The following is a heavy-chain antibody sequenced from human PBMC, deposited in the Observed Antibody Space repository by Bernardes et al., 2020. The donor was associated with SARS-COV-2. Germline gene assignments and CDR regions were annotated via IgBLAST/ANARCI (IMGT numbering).Heavy chain of an antibody. CDR3: AAPDRTDDYGDYDYYGMDV. V-gene: IGHV1-58*02. Sequence: SVKVSCKASGFTFTSSAMQWVRQARGQRLEWIGWIVVGSGNTNYAQKFQERVTITRDMSTSTAYMELSSLRSEDTAVYYCAAPDRTDDYGDYDYYGMDVWGQGTTVTVSS. J-gene: IGHJ6*02. D-gene: IGHD4-17*01. CDR2: IVVGSGNT. CDR1: GFTFTSSA.